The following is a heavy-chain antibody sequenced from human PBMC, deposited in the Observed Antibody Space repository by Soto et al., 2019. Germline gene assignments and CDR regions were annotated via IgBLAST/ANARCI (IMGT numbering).Heavy chain of an antibody. CDR3: AKCDGDYRYYYYGMDV. J-gene: IGHJ6*02. CDR1: GFAFNIYA. Sequence: GGSLRLSCAASGFAFNIYAMSWVRQAPGKGLEWVASISGSGSSTYSADSVKGRFTISRDNSKIMVYLQMNNLRAEDTATYYCAKCDGDYRYYYYGMDVWGQGTTVTVSS. CDR2: ISGSGSST. V-gene: IGHV3-23*01. D-gene: IGHD4-17*01.